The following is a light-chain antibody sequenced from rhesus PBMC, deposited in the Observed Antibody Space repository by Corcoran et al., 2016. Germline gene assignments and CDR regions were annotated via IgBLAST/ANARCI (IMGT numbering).Light chain of an antibody. Sequence: DIQMTQSPSSLSASVGDRVTITCRASQGISNWLAWFQQKPGKTPKLQIYRASNLETGVPSRFSGIGSGTDFTLTISSLQPEDIATYYCQQHDNSPLTFGGGTKVEIK. CDR2: RAS. CDR3: QQHDNSPLT. V-gene: IGKV1-69*01. CDR1: QGISNW. J-gene: IGKJ4*01.